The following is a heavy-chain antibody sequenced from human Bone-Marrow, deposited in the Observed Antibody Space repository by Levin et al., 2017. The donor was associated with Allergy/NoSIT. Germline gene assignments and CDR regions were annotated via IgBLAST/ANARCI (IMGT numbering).Heavy chain of an antibody. CDR3: AGASGWQFVDY. CDR1: VFTFSSYT. Sequence: LTCAASVFTFSSYTMHWVRQAPGKGLEYVSVITSNGDSTYYADSVKGRFTISRDNSRNTLYLQMGSLRAEDMAVYYCAGASGWQFVDYWGQGALVTVSS. J-gene: IGHJ4*02. CDR2: ITSNGDST. D-gene: IGHD6-19*01. V-gene: IGHV3-64*02.